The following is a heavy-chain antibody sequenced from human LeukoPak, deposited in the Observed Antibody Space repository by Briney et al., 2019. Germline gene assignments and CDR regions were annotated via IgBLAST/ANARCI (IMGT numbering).Heavy chain of an antibody. CDR2: IYYSGST. J-gene: IGHJ5*02. CDR3: ARVLTTVTRYNRFDP. V-gene: IGHV4-59*01. D-gene: IGHD4-17*01. CDR1: GGSISSYY. Sequence: SETLSLTCTVSGGSISSYYWSWIRQPPGKGLEWIGYIYYSGSTNYNPSLKSRVTISVDTSKNQFSLKLSSVTAADTAVYYCARVLTTVTRYNRFDPWGQGTLVTVSS.